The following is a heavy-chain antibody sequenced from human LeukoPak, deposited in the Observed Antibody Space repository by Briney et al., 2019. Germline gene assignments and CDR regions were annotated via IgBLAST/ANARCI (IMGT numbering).Heavy chain of an antibody. CDR1: GFTFTSYD. D-gene: IGHD3-22*01. J-gene: IGHJ4*02. CDR2: ISGNGAGT. Sequence: GGSVRLSCTASGFTFTSYDMRWVRQAPGKGLEWVSAISGNGAGTYYAESVKGRVTITRDTSMNTVYMELNRLRSEDTAVYYCAKGGRHYYDGSGYSAGILYYFDYWGQGNLVTVSS. CDR3: AKGGRHYYDGSGYSAGILYYFDY. V-gene: IGHV3-23*01.